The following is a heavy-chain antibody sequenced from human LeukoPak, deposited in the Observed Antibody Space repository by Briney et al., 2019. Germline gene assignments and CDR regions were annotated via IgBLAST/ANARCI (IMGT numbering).Heavy chain of an antibody. J-gene: IGHJ3*02. CDR3: AREMDSSVWYGEFDAFDI. V-gene: IGHV4-59*01. CDR1: GGSIGSYY. D-gene: IGHD6-19*01. Sequence: SETLSLTCTVSGGSIGSYYWNWIRQPPGKGLEWIGYIYYSGNTNYNPSLKSRVTISVDTSKNQFSLKLTSVTAADTAVYYCAREMDSSVWYGEFDAFDIWGQGTMVTVSS. CDR2: IYYSGNT.